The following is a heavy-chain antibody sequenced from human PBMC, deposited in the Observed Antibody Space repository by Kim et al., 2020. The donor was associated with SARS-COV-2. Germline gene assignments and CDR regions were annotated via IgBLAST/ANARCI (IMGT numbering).Heavy chain of an antibody. V-gene: IGHV3-30*18. CDR2: ISYEGSKQ. D-gene: IGHD3-10*01. Sequence: GGSLRLSCEASGFNFNNYGMHWVRQAPGKGLEWVALISYEGSKQYYADSVKGRFAISRDWSKNTLYLDMNTLKSEDTAVYYCAKRMGVFWLGQLLENCHFQLLGRGTLVSVS. J-gene: IGHJ2*01. CDR1: GFNFNNYG. CDR3: AKRMGVFWLGQLLENCHFQL.